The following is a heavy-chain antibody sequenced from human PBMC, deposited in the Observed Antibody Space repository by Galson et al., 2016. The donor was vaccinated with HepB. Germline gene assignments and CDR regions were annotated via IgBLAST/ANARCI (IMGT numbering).Heavy chain of an antibody. J-gene: IGHJ6*02. D-gene: IGHD2-2*01. Sequence: SVKASCKASGYTFTSYGISWVRQAPGQGLEWMGWINPYNGNTNYAQKLQGRLTMTTDTSTSTAYMELRSLRSDDTAVYYCARDPRKTRYQLLEVYNYYYAMDVWGQGTTVTVSS. CDR1: GYTFTSYG. CDR3: ARDPRKTRYQLLEVYNYYYAMDV. CDR2: INPYNGNT. V-gene: IGHV1-18*01.